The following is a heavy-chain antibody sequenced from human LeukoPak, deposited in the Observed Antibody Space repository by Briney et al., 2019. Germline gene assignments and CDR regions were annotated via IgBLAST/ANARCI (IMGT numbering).Heavy chain of an antibody. D-gene: IGHD3-22*01. V-gene: IGHV3-30*18. CDR1: GFTFSSYG. Sequence: PGGSLRLSCAASGFTFSSYGMHWVRQAPGKGLEWVAVISYDGSNKYYANSVKGRFTISRDNSKNTLYLQMNSLRAEDTAVYYCAKVGDYYDSSGYSLDYWGQGTLVTVSS. CDR2: ISYDGSNK. J-gene: IGHJ4*02. CDR3: AKVGDYYDSSGYSLDY.